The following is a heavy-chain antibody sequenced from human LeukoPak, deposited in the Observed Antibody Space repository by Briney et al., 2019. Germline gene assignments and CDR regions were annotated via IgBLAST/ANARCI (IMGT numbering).Heavy chain of an antibody. J-gene: IGHJ4*02. Sequence: GGSLRLSCAASGFTFSSYAMSWVRQAPGKGLEWVSAISGSGGSTYYADSVKGRFTISRDNSKNTLYLQMNSLRAEDTAVYYCAKDLPRVALVRYYFDYWGQGTLVTVSS. V-gene: IGHV3-23*01. CDR1: GFTFSSYA. CDR3: AKDLPRVALVRYYFDY. D-gene: IGHD6-19*01. CDR2: ISGSGGST.